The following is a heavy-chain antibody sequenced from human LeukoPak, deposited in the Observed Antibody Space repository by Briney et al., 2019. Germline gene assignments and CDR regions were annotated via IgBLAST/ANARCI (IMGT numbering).Heavy chain of an antibody. Sequence: ASVKVSCKASGYTFTSYAMHWVRQAPGQRLEWMGWINAGNGNTKYSQEFQGRVTITRDTSASTAYMELSSLRSEDMAVYYCARGSPYYDILTGYYPHALALDPWGQGTLVTVSS. J-gene: IGHJ5*02. CDR2: INAGNGNT. CDR1: GYTFTSYA. D-gene: IGHD3-9*01. CDR3: ARGSPYYDILTGYYPHALALDP. V-gene: IGHV1-3*03.